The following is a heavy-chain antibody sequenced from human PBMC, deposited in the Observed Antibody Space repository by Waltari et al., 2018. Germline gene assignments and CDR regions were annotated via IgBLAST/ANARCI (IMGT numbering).Heavy chain of an antibody. J-gene: IGHJ4*02. D-gene: IGHD6-19*01. CDR2: MNPNSGNT. Sequence: QVQLVQSGAAVKKPGASVKVSCKAAGYTFTSYDLNWVRQATGHGLEWMGWMNPNSGNTGYAQKFQGRVTMTRNTSISTAYMELSSLRSEDTAVYYCARWDDIAVAGHDYWGQGTLVTVSS. CDR1: GYTFTSYD. CDR3: ARWDDIAVAGHDY. V-gene: IGHV1-8*01.